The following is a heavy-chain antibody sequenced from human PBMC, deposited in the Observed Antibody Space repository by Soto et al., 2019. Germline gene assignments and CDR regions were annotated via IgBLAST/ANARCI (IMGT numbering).Heavy chain of an antibody. D-gene: IGHD3-22*01. V-gene: IGHV4-59*01. Sequence: PSETLSLTCSVSGGPISSYYWTWVRQPPGRGLEYIGYISYSGNTYYNPSLRGRVTISLDTSKNQFSLQLSSVTAADMAVYYCARENYASSGAPFLDYWGQGTLVTVSS. CDR3: ARENYASSGAPFLDY. J-gene: IGHJ4*02. CDR1: GGPISSYY. CDR2: ISYSGNT.